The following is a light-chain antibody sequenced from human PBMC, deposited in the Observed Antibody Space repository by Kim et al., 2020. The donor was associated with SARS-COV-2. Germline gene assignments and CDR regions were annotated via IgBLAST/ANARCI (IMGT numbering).Light chain of an antibody. J-gene: IGKJ1*01. V-gene: IGKV3-20*01. CDR1: QSVNSNY. CDR3: QQYGSSPIT. Sequence: EIVLTQSPGTLSLSPGERATLSCRASQSVNSNYLAWYQQKHGQAPRLLIYAASSRATGIPDRFSGSGSGTDFTLTISRLEAEDLAVYYCQQYGSSPITFGQGTKVDIK. CDR2: AAS.